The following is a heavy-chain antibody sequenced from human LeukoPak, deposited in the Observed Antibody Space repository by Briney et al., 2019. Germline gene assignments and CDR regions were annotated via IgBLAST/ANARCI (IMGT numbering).Heavy chain of an antibody. CDR3: AKDDLGYCSSTSCYAVDY. CDR1: GFSFSSHG. CDR2: ISSGSDYT. V-gene: IGHV3-23*01. Sequence: GGSLRLSCAASGFSFSSHGMSWVRQAPWKGPEWVSSISSGSDYTFYADSVKGRFSISRDNSKNMLYLQMNSLRAEDTAVYYCAKDDLGYCSSTSCYAVDYWGQGTLVTVSS. J-gene: IGHJ4*02. D-gene: IGHD2-2*01.